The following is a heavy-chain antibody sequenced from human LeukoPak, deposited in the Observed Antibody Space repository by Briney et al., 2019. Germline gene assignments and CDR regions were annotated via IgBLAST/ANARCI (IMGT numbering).Heavy chain of an antibody. Sequence: GGSLRLSCAASGFTFSSYAMHWVRQAPGKGLEWVAVISYDGSNKYYADSVKGRFTISRDNSKNTLYLQMNSLRAEDTAVYYCARGGYDILTGHPQDYYGMDVWGQGTTVTVSS. D-gene: IGHD3-9*01. V-gene: IGHV3-30-3*01. CDR1: GFTFSSYA. CDR3: ARGGYDILTGHPQDYYGMDV. J-gene: IGHJ6*02. CDR2: ISYDGSNK.